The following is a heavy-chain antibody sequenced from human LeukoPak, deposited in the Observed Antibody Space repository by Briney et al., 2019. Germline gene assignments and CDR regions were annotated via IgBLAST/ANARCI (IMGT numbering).Heavy chain of an antibody. CDR3: ARLGNYYGSSGFYFHWFDP. D-gene: IGHD3-22*01. J-gene: IGHJ5*02. Sequence: SETLSLTCTVSGGSISGSSYYWGWIRQPPGKGLEWIGSIYYSGSTDYNPSLKSRVTISVDTSKNQFSLKLSSVTAADTAVYYCARLGNYYGSSGFYFHWFDPWGQGTLVTVSS. CDR1: GGSISGSSYY. V-gene: IGHV4-39*01. CDR2: IYYSGST.